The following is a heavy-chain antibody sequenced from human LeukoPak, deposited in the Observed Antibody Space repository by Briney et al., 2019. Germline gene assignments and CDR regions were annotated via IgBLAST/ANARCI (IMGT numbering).Heavy chain of an antibody. J-gene: IGHJ4*02. V-gene: IGHV3-23*01. CDR2: ITGSGGGT. CDR3: AREIFGSGSYPDF. Sequence: GGSLRLSCAASGFTFGNSAMTWVRQAPGKGLEYVSSITGSGGGTFYADSVKGRFTISRDNSKNTVYLQMNNLRPDDTAVYYCAREIFGSGSYPDFWGQGTLVTVSS. CDR1: GFTFGNSA. D-gene: IGHD3-10*01.